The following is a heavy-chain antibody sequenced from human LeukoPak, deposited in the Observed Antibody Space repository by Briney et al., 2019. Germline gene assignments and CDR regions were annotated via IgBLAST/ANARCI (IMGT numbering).Heavy chain of an antibody. CDR1: GGSISSYY. J-gene: IGHJ4*02. D-gene: IGHD3-3*01. V-gene: IGHV4-34*01. Sequence: NTSETLSLTCTVSGGSISSYYWSWIRQPPGKGLEWIGEINHSGSTNYNPSLKSRVTISVDTSKNQFSLKLSSVTAADTAVYYCARGRTYYDFWSGYNVFDYWGQGTLVTVSS. CDR3: ARGRTYYDFWSGYNVFDY. CDR2: INHSGST.